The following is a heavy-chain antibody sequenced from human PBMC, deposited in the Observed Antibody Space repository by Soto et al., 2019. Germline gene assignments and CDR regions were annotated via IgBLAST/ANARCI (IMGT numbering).Heavy chain of an antibody. CDR3: AREGTHGDTGMDYFDY. CDR2: ISYDGSNK. V-gene: IGHV3-30-3*01. CDR1: GFTFSSYA. D-gene: IGHD5-18*01. J-gene: IGHJ4*02. Sequence: QVQLVESGGGVVQPGRSLRLSCAASGFTFSSYAMHWVRQAPGKGLEWVAVISYDGSNKYYAYSVKGRFTISRDNSKNTLYLQMNSLRAEDTAVYYCAREGTHGDTGMDYFDYWGQGTLVTVSS.